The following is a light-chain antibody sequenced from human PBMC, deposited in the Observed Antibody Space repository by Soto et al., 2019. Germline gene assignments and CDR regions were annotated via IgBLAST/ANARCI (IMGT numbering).Light chain of an antibody. J-gene: IGLJ3*02. V-gene: IGLV2-14*01. CDR1: SSDVGAYNY. CDR3: SSYTSSTTWV. CDR2: EVS. Sequence: ALAQPASVSGSPGQSITISCTGTSSDVGAYNYVSWYQQHPGKAPKLMIYEVSYRPSGVSDRFSCSRSGNTASLTISGLQAEDESDYYCSSYTSSTTWVFGGGTQLTVL.